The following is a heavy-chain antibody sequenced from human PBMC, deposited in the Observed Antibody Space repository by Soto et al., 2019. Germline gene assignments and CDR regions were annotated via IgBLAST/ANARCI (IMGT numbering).Heavy chain of an antibody. CDR1: GYSFTSYW. CDR2: IYPGDSDT. J-gene: IGHJ6*02. V-gene: IGHV5-51*01. CDR3: ARTPSYGSGSRGAYYYYYGMDV. Sequence: PGESLKISCKGSGYSFTSYWISWVRQMPGKGLEWMGSIYPGDSDTSYSPSFQGQVTISADKSISTAYLQWSSLKASDTAMYYCARTPSYGSGSRGAYYYYYGMDVWGQGTTVTVSS. D-gene: IGHD3-10*01.